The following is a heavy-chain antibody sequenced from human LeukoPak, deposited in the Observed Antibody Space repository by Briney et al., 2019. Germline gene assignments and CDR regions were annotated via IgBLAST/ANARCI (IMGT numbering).Heavy chain of an antibody. CDR3: AREGTESSSWGFDY. Sequence: SETLSLTCAVYGGSFSGYYWSWIRQPPGKGLEWIGEINHSGSTNYNPSLKSRVTISVDTSKNQFSLKLSSVTAADTAVYYCAREGTESSSWGFDYWGQGTLVTVSS. J-gene: IGHJ4*02. D-gene: IGHD6-6*01. CDR1: GGSFSGYY. V-gene: IGHV4-34*01. CDR2: INHSGST.